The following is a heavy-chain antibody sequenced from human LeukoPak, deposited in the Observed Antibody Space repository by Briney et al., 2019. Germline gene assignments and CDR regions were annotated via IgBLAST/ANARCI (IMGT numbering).Heavy chain of an antibody. J-gene: IGHJ6*03. Sequence: KPGGSLRLSCAASGFTFSSYSMNWVRQAPGKGQEWVSSISSSSSYIYYADSVKGRFTISRDNAKNSLYLQMNSLRAEDTAVYYCARGGPIWSGYFEVGRYYYYMDVWGKGTTVTVSS. CDR1: GFTFSSYS. D-gene: IGHD3-3*01. V-gene: IGHV3-21*01. CDR3: ARGGPIWSGYFEVGRYYYYMDV. CDR2: ISSSSSYI.